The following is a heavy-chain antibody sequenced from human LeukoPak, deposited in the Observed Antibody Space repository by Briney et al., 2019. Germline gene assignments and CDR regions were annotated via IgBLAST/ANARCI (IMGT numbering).Heavy chain of an antibody. CDR2: IYPGDSDT. V-gene: IGHV5-51*01. J-gene: IGHJ4*02. CDR1: GYSFTSYW. CDR3: ARLLGPRFLEWPLDY. D-gene: IGHD3-3*01. Sequence: GESLKISCKGSGYSFTSYWIGWVRQMPGKGLEWMGIIYPGDSDTRYSPSFQGQVTISADKSISTAYLQWNSLKASDTAMYYCARLLGPRFLEWPLDYWGQGTLVTVSS.